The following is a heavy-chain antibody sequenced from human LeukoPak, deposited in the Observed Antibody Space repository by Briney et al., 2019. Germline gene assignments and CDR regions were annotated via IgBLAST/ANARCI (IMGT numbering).Heavy chain of an antibody. Sequence: PGGSLRLSCAASGFTVSSNYMTWVRQAPGKGLEWVSLIYSAGGTYYTDSVKGRFTISRHRSKNTLYLQMNSLRGEDTAVYYCARFLGRITISGVVPYGMDVWGQGTTVTVSS. CDR3: ARFLGRITISGVVPYGMDV. V-gene: IGHV3-53*04. J-gene: IGHJ6*02. CDR2: IYSAGGT. CDR1: GFTVSSNY. D-gene: IGHD3-3*01.